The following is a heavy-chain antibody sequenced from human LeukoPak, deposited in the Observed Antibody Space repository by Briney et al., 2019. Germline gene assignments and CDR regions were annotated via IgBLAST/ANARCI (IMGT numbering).Heavy chain of an antibody. V-gene: IGHV3-23*01. Sequence: GGSLRLSCAASGFTFSSYAMSWVRQAPGKGLEWVSAISGSGGSTYYADSVKGRFTISRDNSKNTLYLQMNSLRAEGTAVYYCANAPVVLRFLMLYWGQGTLVTVSS. CDR1: GFTFSSYA. CDR2: ISGSGGST. D-gene: IGHD3-3*01. J-gene: IGHJ4*02. CDR3: ANAPVVLRFLMLY.